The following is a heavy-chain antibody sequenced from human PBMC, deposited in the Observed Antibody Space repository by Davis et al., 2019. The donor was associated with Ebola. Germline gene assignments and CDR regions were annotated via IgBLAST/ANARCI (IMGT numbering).Heavy chain of an antibody. Sequence: SLKISCAASGFTFDDYAMHWVRQAPGKGLEWVSGISWNRGSIGYADSVKGRFTISRDNSKNTLYLQMNSLRAEDTAVYYCATQLGATYYYYGMDVWGQGTTVTVSS. CDR2: ISWNRGSI. CDR3: ATQLGATYYYYGMDV. V-gene: IGHV3-9*01. J-gene: IGHJ6*02. D-gene: IGHD7-27*01. CDR1: GFTFDDYA.